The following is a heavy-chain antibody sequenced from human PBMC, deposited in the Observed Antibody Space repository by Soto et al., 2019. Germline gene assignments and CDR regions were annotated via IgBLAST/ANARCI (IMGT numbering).Heavy chain of an antibody. J-gene: IGHJ4*02. CDR3: ARGTWEGLRYFDVGNYFDY. CDR1: GFTFSSYS. D-gene: IGHD3-9*01. Sequence: GGSLRLSCAASGFTFSSYSMNWVRQAPGKGLEWVSSISSSSSYIYYADSVKGRFTISRDNAKNSLYLQMNSLRAEDTAVYYCARGTWEGLRYFDVGNYFDYWGQGTLVTVSS. CDR2: ISSSSSYI. V-gene: IGHV3-21*01.